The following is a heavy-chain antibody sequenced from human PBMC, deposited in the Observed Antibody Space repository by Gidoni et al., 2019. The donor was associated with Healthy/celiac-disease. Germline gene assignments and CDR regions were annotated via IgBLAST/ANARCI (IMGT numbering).Heavy chain of an antibody. CDR2: IYWDDDK. CDR1: GFSLSTSGVG. J-gene: IGHJ4*02. D-gene: IGHD6-13*01. Sequence: QITLKESGPTLVKPTQTLTLTCTFSGFSLSTSGVGVGWIRQPPGKALEWLALIYWDDDKRYSPSLKSRLTITKDTSKNQVVLTMTNMDPVDTATYYCAHSASEPKQLAGGGFDYWGQGTLVTVSS. V-gene: IGHV2-5*02. CDR3: AHSASEPKQLAGGGFDY.